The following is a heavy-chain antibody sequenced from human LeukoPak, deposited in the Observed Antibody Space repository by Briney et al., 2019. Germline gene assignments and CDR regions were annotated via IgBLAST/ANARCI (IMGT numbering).Heavy chain of an antibody. CDR1: GYTFTSYD. J-gene: IGHJ5*02. Sequence: ASVKVSCTASGYTFTSYDINWVRQATGQGLEXXXWMNPNSGNTGYAQKFQGRVTMTRNTSISTAYMELSSLRSEDTAVYYCARVPHTAMGNWFDPWGQGTLVTVSS. V-gene: IGHV1-8*01. CDR2: MNPNSGNT. D-gene: IGHD5-18*01. CDR3: ARVPHTAMGNWFDP.